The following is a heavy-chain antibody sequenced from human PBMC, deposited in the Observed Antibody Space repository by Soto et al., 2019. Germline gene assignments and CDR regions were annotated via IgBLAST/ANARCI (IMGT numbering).Heavy chain of an antibody. CDR1: GFTFTNYG. D-gene: IGHD2-2*01. Sequence: QVQLVESGGDVVQPGTSLRLSCAGSGFTFTNYGLHWVRQAPGKGLEWVAAISYDGSNEYYAGSVKGRFTISRDYSKKMLYLQMDSLRPEDTAVYYCAKDGAPRYCTRSSCHPAGAYWGQGTLVTVSS. CDR3: AKDGAPRYCTRSSCHPAGAY. CDR2: ISYDGSNE. J-gene: IGHJ4*02. V-gene: IGHV3-30*18.